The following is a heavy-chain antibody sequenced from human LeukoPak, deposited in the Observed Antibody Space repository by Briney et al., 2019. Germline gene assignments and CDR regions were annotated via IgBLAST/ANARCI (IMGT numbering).Heavy chain of an antibody. CDR3: AKDRDDYVWGSYLGAFDI. CDR1: GFTFSSYA. V-gene: IGHV3-23*01. D-gene: IGHD3-16*01. J-gene: IGHJ3*02. Sequence: GGSLRLSCAASGFTFSSYAMSWVRQAPGKGLEWVSVISGSGVGTYYADSVKGRFTISRDNSKNTLYLQMNSLRAEDTAVFYCAKDRDDYVWGSYLGAFDIWGQGTMVTVSS. CDR2: ISGSGVGT.